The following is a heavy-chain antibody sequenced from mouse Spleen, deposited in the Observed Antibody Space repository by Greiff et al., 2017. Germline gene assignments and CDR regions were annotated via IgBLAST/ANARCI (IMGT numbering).Heavy chain of an antibody. CDR2: ISSGGGNT. CDR3: ARPHYGNSYYFDY. Sequence: EVMLVESGGGLVKPGGSLKLSCAASGFTFSSYTMSWVRQTPAKRLEWVATISSGGGNTYYPDSVKGRFTISRDNARNTLYLQMSSLRSEDTAMYYCARPHYGNSYYFDYWGQGTTLTVSS. CDR1: GFTFSSYT. V-gene: IGHV5-9*01. J-gene: IGHJ2*01. D-gene: IGHD2-1*01.